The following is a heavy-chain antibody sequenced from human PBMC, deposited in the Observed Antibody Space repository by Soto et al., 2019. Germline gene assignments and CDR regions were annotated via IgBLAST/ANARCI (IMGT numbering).Heavy chain of an antibody. CDR2: ISAYSGDT. D-gene: IGHD3-3*01. V-gene: IGHV1-18*01. J-gene: IGHJ6*02. Sequence: VQLLQSGGEVRKPGASVKVSCKTSGYTFTNYAINWVRQAPGQGLQWMGWISAYSGDTKYAQRFQDRLTVTTDPSTTTAYMELRSLRSDDTAVYYCARDGRVFSIFGETMDVWGQGTTVTVSS. CDR3: ARDGRVFSIFGETMDV. CDR1: GYTFTNYA.